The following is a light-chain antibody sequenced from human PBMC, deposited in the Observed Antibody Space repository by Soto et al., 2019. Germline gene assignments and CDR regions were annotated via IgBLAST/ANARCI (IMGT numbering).Light chain of an antibody. Sequence: DIQLAQSPSTLSASVGARITINCRAAQRINWLAWYQQKPGKAPKLLSFDASRLESGVPSRFSGSGSGTEFTLTISSLQPDDFGTYYCQHYDPYSPLWTFGQGTKVDVK. V-gene: IGKV1-5*03. CDR3: QHYDPYSPLWT. J-gene: IGKJ1*01. CDR1: QRINW. CDR2: DAS.